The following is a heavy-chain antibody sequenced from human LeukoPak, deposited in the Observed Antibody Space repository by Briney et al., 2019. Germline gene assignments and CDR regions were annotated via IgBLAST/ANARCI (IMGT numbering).Heavy chain of an antibody. D-gene: IGHD6-19*01. V-gene: IGHV4-39*01. CDR3: ARQKWGSSGWYQGFDY. J-gene: IGHJ4*02. CDR1: GGSISSSSYY. Sequence: SETLSLTCTVSGGSISSSSYYWGWIRQPPGKGLEWIGSIYYSGSTYYNPSLKSRVTISVDTSKNQFSLKLSSVTAADTAVYYCARQKWGSSGWYQGFDYWGQGTLVTVSS. CDR2: IYYSGST.